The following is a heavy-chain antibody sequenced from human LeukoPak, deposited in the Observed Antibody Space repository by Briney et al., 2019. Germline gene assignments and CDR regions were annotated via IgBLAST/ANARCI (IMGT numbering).Heavy chain of an antibody. D-gene: IGHD6-13*01. Sequence: QPGGSLRLTCTASGFTSSNFWMRWVRQAPGRGLEGVANIKHDGSDEFYVDSVKGRFTISRDDAKNSLYLQMNSLRVEDTAVYYCAREARSGRKFSSNWYDYWGQGTLVTVSS. CDR2: IKHDGSDE. J-gene: IGHJ4*02. CDR1: GFTSSNFW. CDR3: AREARSGRKFSSNWYDY. V-gene: IGHV3-7*01.